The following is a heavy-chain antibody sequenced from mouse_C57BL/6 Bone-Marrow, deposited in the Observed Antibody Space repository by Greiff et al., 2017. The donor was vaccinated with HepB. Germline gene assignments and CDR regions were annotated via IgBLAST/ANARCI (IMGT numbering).Heavy chain of an antibody. Sequence: QVQLQQSGAELVKPGASVKLSCKASGYTFTSYWMQWVKQRPGQGLEWIGEIDPSDSYTNYNQKFKGKATLTVDTPSSTAYMQLSSLTSEASAVYYCYYGSSYYWGQGTTLTVSS. J-gene: IGHJ2*01. CDR3: YYGSSYY. CDR2: IDPSDSYT. V-gene: IGHV1-50*01. D-gene: IGHD1-1*01. CDR1: GYTFTSYW.